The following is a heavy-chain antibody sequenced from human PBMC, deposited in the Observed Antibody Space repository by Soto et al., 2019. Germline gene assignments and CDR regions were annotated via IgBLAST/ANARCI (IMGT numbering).Heavy chain of an antibody. CDR1: GGSISSGGYY. D-gene: IGHD1-1*01. CDR2: IYYSGST. CDR3: ARGGDHWNDYQDYYYYYMDV. Sequence: SETLSLTCTVSGGSISSGGYYWSWIRQHPGKGLEWIGYIYYSGSTYYNPSLKSRVTISVDTSKNQFSLKLSSVTAADTAVYYCARGGDHWNDYQDYYYYYMDVWGKGTTVTVSS. J-gene: IGHJ6*03. V-gene: IGHV4-31*03.